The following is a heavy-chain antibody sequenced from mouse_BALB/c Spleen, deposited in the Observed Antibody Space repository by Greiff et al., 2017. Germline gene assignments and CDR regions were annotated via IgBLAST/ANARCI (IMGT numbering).Heavy chain of an antibody. Sequence: VQLQQSGPGLVAPSQSLSITCTVSGFSLTSYGVHWVRQPPGKGLEWQGVIWAGGSTNYNSALMSRLSISKDNSKSQVFLKMNSLQTDDTAMYYCASPSTMITSFAYWGQGTLVTVSA. V-gene: IGHV2-9*02. CDR3: ASPSTMITSFAY. CDR1: GFSLTSYG. CDR2: IWAGGST. J-gene: IGHJ3*01. D-gene: IGHD2-4*01.